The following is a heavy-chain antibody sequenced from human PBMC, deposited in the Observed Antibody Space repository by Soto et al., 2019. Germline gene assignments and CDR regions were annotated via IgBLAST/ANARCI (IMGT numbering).Heavy chain of an antibody. D-gene: IGHD1-26*01. CDR1: GYTFTGYY. V-gene: IGHV1-2*02. CDR2: INPNRGGT. J-gene: IGHJ3*02. Sequence: GASVKVSCKASGYTFTGYYMHWVRQAPGQGLEWMGWINPNRGGTNYAQKFQVRVTMTRDTSISTAYIELSRLRSDDTAVYYCASPYSGSYMPYAFDIWGQGTMVTVSS. CDR3: ASPYSGSYMPYAFDI.